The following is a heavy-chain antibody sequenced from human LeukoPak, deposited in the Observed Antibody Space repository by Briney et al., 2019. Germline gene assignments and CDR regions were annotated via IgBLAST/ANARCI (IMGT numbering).Heavy chain of an antibody. V-gene: IGHV3-23*01. CDR1: GFSFRSYP. J-gene: IGHJ4*02. D-gene: IGHD2-2*01. CDR2: ISGSDGST. CDR3: ALGYQLPTGDY. Sequence: GGSLRLSCAASGFSFRSYPMSWVRQAPGKGLEWVSTISGSDGSTYYADSVKGRFTISRDNSKNTLYLQMNSLRAEDTAVYYCALGYQLPTGDYWSQGTLVTVSS.